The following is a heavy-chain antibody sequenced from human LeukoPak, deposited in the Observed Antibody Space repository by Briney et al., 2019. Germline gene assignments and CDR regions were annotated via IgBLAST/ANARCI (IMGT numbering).Heavy chain of an antibody. CDR1: GGSISSYY. J-gene: IGHJ3*02. V-gene: IGHV4-4*07. CDR2: IYTSGST. CDR3: ASYPRGVIISADGAFDI. Sequence: SETLSLTRTVSGGSISSYYWSWIRQPAGKGLEWIGRIYTSGSTNYNPSLKSRVTMSVDTSKNQFSLKLSSVTAADTAVYYCASYPRGVIISADGAFDIWGQGTMVTVSS. D-gene: IGHD3-10*01.